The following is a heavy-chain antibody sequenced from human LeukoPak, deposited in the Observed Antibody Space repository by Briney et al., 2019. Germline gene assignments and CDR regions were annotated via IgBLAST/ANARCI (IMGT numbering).Heavy chain of an antibody. D-gene: IGHD3-10*01. Sequence: PSETLSLTCTVSGGSISSYYWSWIRQPPGKGLEWIGYIYYSGSTNYNPSLKSRVTISVDKSKNQFSLNLSSVSAADTAAYYCAGKDYYGSGSYFYWGQGTLVTVSS. CDR3: AGKDYYGSGSYFY. CDR1: GGSISSYY. V-gene: IGHV4-59*12. CDR2: IYYSGST. J-gene: IGHJ4*02.